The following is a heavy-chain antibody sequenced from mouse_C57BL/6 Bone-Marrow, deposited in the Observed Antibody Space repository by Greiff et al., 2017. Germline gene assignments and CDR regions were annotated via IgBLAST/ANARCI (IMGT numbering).Heavy chain of an antibody. CDR2: IWSGGST. Sequence: QVQLKESGPGLVQPSQSLSITCTVSGFSLTSYGVHWVRQSPGKGLEWLGVIWSGGSTDYNAAFISRLSISKDNSKSQVFFKMNSLQADDTAIYYCARILYGSSYYAMDYWGQGTSVTVSS. D-gene: IGHD1-1*01. CDR3: ARILYGSSYYAMDY. V-gene: IGHV2-2*01. J-gene: IGHJ4*01. CDR1: GFSLTSYG.